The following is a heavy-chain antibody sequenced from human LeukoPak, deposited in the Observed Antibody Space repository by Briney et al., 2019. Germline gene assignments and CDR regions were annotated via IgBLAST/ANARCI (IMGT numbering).Heavy chain of an antibody. Sequence: PSETLSLTCTVSGGSLHRSFWSWVRQPPGKGLEWIGHVYSSGTTDYSPSLKSRLTISIDTSRNQFSLRLASVTAADTAIYYCGRRPAVDGPIDNWGQGTLVAVSS. CDR3: GRRPAVDGPIDN. CDR1: GGSLHRSF. CDR2: VYSSGTT. D-gene: IGHD3/OR15-3a*01. V-gene: IGHV4-59*01. J-gene: IGHJ4*02.